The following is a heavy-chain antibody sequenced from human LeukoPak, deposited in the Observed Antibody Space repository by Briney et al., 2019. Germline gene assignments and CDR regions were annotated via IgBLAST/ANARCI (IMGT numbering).Heavy chain of an antibody. CDR3: AGDEGGGTMVRGFDC. Sequence: GGSLRLSCAASGFTFSSYWMHWVRQAPGKGLVWVSRINSDGSTTNYAGSVKGRFTISRDNAKNTLYPQMNSLRAEDTAVYYCAGDEGGGTMVRGFDCWGQGTLVTVSS. V-gene: IGHV3-74*01. CDR2: INSDGSTT. J-gene: IGHJ4*02. D-gene: IGHD3-10*01. CDR1: GFTFSSYW.